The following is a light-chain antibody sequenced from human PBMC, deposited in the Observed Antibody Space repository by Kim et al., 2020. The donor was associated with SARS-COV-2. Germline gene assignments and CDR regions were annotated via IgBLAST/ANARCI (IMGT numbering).Light chain of an antibody. CDR2: AAS. CDR1: QSISSY. J-gene: IGKJ2*01. Sequence: DIQMTQSPSSLSASVGDRVTITCRASQSISSYLNWYQQKPGKAPKLLIYAASSLQSGVPSRFSGSGSGTDFTLTISSLQPEDFATYYCQQGYSTPYTFGQGTKLAI. V-gene: IGKV1-39*01. CDR3: QQGYSTPYT.